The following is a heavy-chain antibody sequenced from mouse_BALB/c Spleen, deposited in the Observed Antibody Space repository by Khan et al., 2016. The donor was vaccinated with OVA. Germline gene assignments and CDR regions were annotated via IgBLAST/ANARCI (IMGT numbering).Heavy chain of an antibody. D-gene: IGHD1-1*02. CDR3: TGSGYGGFAY. J-gene: IGHJ3*01. V-gene: IGHV1-53*01. Sequence: VQLQQSGAELVKPGTSVRLSCKSSGYTFSSYYLYWVKQRPGQGLEWIGDINPNYGGTNFNEKFKNKATLTVDKSSSTAYMQRSGLTSEDSAVYYGTGSGYGGFAYWGQGTLVTVSA. CDR2: INPNYGGT. CDR1: GYTFSSYY.